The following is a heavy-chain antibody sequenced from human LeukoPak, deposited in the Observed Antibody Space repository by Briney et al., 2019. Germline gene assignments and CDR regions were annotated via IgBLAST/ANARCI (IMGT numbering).Heavy chain of an antibody. CDR3: AKPDYYSGSYFSAFDI. CDR2: ISGSGGST. D-gene: IGHD1-26*01. CDR1: GFTFSSYA. Sequence: GGSLRLSCAASGFTFSSYAMSWVRQAPGKGLEWVSAISGSGGSTYYADSVKGRFTISRDNPKNTLYLQMNSLRAEDTAVYYCAKPDYYSGSYFSAFDIWGQGTMVTVSS. J-gene: IGHJ3*02. V-gene: IGHV3-23*01.